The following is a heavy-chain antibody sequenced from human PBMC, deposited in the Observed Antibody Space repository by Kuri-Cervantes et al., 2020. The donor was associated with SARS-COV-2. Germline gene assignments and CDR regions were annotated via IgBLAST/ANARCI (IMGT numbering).Heavy chain of an antibody. CDR3: ARAPQWVAGDDAFDI. J-gene: IGHJ3*02. Sequence: LSLTCTVSGGSISSYYWSWIRQPPGKGLEWVSYISSSSSYTNYADSVKGRFTISRDNAKNSLYLQMNSLRAEDTAVYYCARAPQWVAGDDAFDIWGQGTMVTVSS. V-gene: IGHV3-11*05. CDR1: GGSISSYY. CDR2: ISSSSSYT. D-gene: IGHD6-19*01.